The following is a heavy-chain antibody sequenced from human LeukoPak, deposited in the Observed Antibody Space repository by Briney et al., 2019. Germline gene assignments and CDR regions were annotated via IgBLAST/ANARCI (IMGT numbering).Heavy chain of an antibody. CDR1: GFTFSSHA. V-gene: IGHV3-23*01. CDR2: ISISGDTT. Sequence: GGSLRLSCGASGFTFSSHAMTWVRQAPGKGLEWVSAISISGDTTYYADAVKGRFTISGDNSKNTVYLQMNSLRAEDTAVYYCANEIRPNDYWGQGTLVTVSS. J-gene: IGHJ4*02. D-gene: IGHD4-17*01. CDR3: ANEIRPNDY.